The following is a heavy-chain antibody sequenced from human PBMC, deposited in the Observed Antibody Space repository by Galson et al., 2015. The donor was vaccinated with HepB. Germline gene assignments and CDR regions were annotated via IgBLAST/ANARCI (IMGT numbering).Heavy chain of an antibody. CDR3: ARDLPLGDAFDY. Sequence: SVKVSCRASGYTFTSYYMHWVRQAPGQGLEWMGIINPSGGSTSYAQKFQGRVTMTRDTSTSTVYMELSSLRSEDTAVYYCARDLPLGDAFDYWGQGTLVTVSS. V-gene: IGHV1-46*01. D-gene: IGHD3-16*01. CDR1: GYTFTSYY. J-gene: IGHJ4*02. CDR2: INPSGGST.